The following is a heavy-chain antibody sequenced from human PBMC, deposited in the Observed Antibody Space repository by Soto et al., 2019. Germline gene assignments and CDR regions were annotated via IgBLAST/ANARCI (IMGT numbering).Heavy chain of an antibody. D-gene: IGHD1-1*01. V-gene: IGHV3-21*01. Sequence: GGSLRLPCAAGVFAFSSYNMNWVRQARGNGLERISSISSSASSIYYSYSVQGRFTISRDNAKNSLYLEMDSRRSEDTAVYYCTRDLTGSYYFDYWAQGSLVTVSS. CDR1: VFAFSSYN. CDR2: ISSSASSI. CDR3: TRDLTGSYYFDY. J-gene: IGHJ4*02.